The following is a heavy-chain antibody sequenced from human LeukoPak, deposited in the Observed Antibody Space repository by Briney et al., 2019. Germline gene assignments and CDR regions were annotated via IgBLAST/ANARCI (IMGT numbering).Heavy chain of an antibody. CDR2: MNPNSGNT. V-gene: IGHV1-8*01. CDR3: ARGPSYYYGSGRYDD. Sequence: GASVKVSCKASGYTFTSYDINWVRQAPGQGLEWMGWMNPNSGNTGYAQKFQGRVTMTRNTSISTAYMELSSLRSEDTAVYYCARGPSYYYGSGRYDDWGQGTLVTVSS. D-gene: IGHD3-10*01. J-gene: IGHJ4*02. CDR1: GYTFTSYD.